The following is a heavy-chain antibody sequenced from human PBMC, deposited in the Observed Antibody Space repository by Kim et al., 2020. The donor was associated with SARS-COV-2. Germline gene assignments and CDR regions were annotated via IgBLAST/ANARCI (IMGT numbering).Heavy chain of an antibody. D-gene: IGHD6-19*01. V-gene: IGHV3-33*01. Sequence: GGSLRLSCAASGFTFSSYGMHWVRQAPGKGLEWVAVIWYDGSNKYYADSVKGRFTISRDNSKNTLYLQMNSLRAEDTAVYYCAGHSSGWYPIDYWGQGTLVTVSS. J-gene: IGHJ4*02. CDR1: GFTFSSYG. CDR3: AGHSSGWYPIDY. CDR2: IWYDGSNK.